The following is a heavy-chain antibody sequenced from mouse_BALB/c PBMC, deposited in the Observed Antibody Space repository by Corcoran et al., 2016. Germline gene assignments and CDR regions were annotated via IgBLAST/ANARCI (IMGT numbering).Heavy chain of an antibody. CDR1: GYTFTNYG. CDR3: ARDSSGLGGFAY. V-gene: IGHV9-3-1*01. Sequence: QIQLVQSGPELKKPGETVKISCKASGYTFTNYGMNWVKRAPGKGLKWMGWINTYTGEPTYADDFKGRFAFSLETSASTAYLQINNLKNEDTATYFCARDSSGLGGFAYWGQGTLVTVSA. D-gene: IGHD3-2*01. J-gene: IGHJ3*01. CDR2: INTYTGEP.